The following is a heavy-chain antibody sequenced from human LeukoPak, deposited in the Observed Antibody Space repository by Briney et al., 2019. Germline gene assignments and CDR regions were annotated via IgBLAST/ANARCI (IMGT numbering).Heavy chain of an antibody. CDR2: VSFSGNT. CDR3: VREAAVGYYFDS. CDR1: RGSISKYF. V-gene: IGHV4-59*01. Sequence: SETLSLTCTVSRGSISKYFWNWIRQPPGKGLEWLGYVSFSGNTNYNSSLKSRLTISVDPSKNQFSLNLTSPTAADTAVYYCVREAAVGYYFDSWGQGTLVTVSS. J-gene: IGHJ4*02. D-gene: IGHD1-26*01.